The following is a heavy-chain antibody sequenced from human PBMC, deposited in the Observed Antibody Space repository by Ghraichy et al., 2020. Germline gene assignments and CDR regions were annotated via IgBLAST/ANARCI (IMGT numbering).Heavy chain of an antibody. D-gene: IGHD2-8*01. J-gene: IGHJ4*02. Sequence: GESLNISCAASGFSFGLYWMSWVRQAPGKGLEWVASIKEDGTQTSYVDSVKGRFIISRDNAKNLLYLHMKSLRFDDTAQYFCARQLIVDQWGQGNLVTVSS. CDR2: IKEDGTQT. CDR1: GFSFGLYW. CDR3: ARQLIVDQ. V-gene: IGHV3-7*01.